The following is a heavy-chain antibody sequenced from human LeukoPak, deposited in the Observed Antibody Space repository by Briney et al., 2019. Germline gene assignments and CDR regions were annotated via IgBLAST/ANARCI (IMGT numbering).Heavy chain of an antibody. V-gene: IGHV4-4*07. CDR2: VSGSGTI. D-gene: IGHD3-10*01. J-gene: IGHJ5*02. Sequence: SDTVSLTCTVSGGSLNSYWRLIRPPAGKGLGWVGRVSGSGTITYNPALQSRLSISIDTSKNQFSLKLMSVTAADTAVYYCARDSGTTGEVKFDPWGQGTLVTVSS. CDR3: ARDSGTTGEVKFDP. CDR1: GGSLNSY.